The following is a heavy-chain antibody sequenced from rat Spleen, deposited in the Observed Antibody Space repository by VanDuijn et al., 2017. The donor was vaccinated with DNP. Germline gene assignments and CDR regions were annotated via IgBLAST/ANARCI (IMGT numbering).Heavy chain of an antibody. CDR3: ATGVYGGYEDWFAY. V-gene: IGHV5S10*01. J-gene: IGHJ3*01. CDR2: ISTSGSRT. CDR1: GFAFSDYN. Sequence: EVQLVQSGGGLVQPEGSLKLSCTASGFAFSDYNMAWVRQTPKKGLEWVAAISTSGSRTYYPDSVKGRFTISRDNAKNSQYLQMDSLRSEDTATYYCATGVYGGYEDWFAYWGQGTLVTVSS. D-gene: IGHD1-11*01.